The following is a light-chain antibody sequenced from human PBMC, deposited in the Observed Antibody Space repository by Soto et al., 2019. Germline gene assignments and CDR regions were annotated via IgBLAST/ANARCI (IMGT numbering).Light chain of an antibody. Sequence: EIVMTQSPATLSVSQVERATLSCRASQSVSSNLAWYQQKPGQAPRLLIYGASTRATGIPARFSGSGSGTEFTLTISSLQSEDFAVYYCQQYNNWLWTFGQGTKVDIK. J-gene: IGKJ1*01. CDR3: QQYNNWLWT. V-gene: IGKV3-15*01. CDR1: QSVSSN. CDR2: GAS.